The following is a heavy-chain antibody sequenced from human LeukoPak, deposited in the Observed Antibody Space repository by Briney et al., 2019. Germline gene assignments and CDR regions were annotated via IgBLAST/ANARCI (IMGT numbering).Heavy chain of an antibody. CDR2: TNPNSGNT. CDR3: ARFRGKQLGQPSEPGYYYYMDV. D-gene: IGHD6-6*01. V-gene: IGHV1-8*01. CDR1: GYTFTSYD. J-gene: IGHJ6*03. Sequence: ASVKVSCKASGYTFTSYDINWVRQATGQGLEWMGWTNPNSGNTGYAQKFQGRVTMTRNTSISTAYMELSSLRSEDTAVYYCARFRGKQLGQPSEPGYYYYMDVWGKGTTVTVSS.